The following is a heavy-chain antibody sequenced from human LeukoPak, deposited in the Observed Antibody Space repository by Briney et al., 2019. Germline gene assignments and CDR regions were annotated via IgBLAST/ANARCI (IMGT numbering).Heavy chain of an antibody. CDR1: GGSISSSSYY. CDR3: ARGLGDGYNSNYFDY. Sequence: SETLSLTCTVSGGSISSSSYYWGWIRQPPGKGLEWIGSIYYSGSTYYNPSLKSRVTISVGTSKNQFSLKLSSVTAADTAVYYCARGLGDGYNSNYFDYWGQGTLVTVSS. D-gene: IGHD5-24*01. J-gene: IGHJ4*02. CDR2: IYYSGST. V-gene: IGHV4-39*07.